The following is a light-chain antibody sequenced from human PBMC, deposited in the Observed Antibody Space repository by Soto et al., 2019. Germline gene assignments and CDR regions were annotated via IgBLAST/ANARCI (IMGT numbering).Light chain of an antibody. Sequence: SYELTQPPSVSVAPGKTASITCGGNNIGTKSVHWYQQKPGQAPVLVIYYESDRPSGIPERFSGSKSGNTATLIISRVEAGDEADYYCQVWDSSSDHVVFGGGTKLTVL. V-gene: IGLV3-21*04. J-gene: IGLJ2*01. CDR1: NIGTKS. CDR3: QVWDSSSDHVV. CDR2: YES.